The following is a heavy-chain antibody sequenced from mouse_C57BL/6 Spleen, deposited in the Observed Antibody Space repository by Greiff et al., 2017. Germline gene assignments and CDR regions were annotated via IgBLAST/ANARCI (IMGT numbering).Heavy chain of an antibody. CDR3: ARGDGYSFAY. V-gene: IGHV3-1*01. Sequence: VQLQESGPGMVKPSQSLSLTCTVTGYSITSGYDWHWIRHFPGNKLEWMGYISYSGSTNYNPSLKSRISITHDTSKNHFFLKLNSVTTEDTATYYCARGDGYSFAYWGQGTLVTVSA. CDR2: ISYSGST. CDR1: GYSITSGYD. J-gene: IGHJ3*01. D-gene: IGHD2-3*01.